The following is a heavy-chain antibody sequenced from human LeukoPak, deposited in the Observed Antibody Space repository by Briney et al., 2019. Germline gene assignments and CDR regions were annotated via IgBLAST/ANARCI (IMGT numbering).Heavy chain of an antibody. J-gene: IGHJ5*02. CDR3: AKDEEEWYYYRLDP. D-gene: IGHD3-10*01. CDR2: INTDGSST. CDR1: GFTFSSYW. Sequence: GGSLRLSCAASGFTFSSYWMHWVRQAPGKGLVWVSRINTDGSSTSYADSVRGRFTISRDNSKNTLYLQMNSLRAEDTAIYYCAKDEEEWYYYRLDPWGQGTLVTVSS. V-gene: IGHV3-74*01.